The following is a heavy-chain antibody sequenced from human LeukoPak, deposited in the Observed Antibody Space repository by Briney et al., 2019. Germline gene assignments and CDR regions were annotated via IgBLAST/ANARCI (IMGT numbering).Heavy chain of an antibody. CDR2: INHSGST. J-gene: IGHJ5*02. D-gene: IGHD3-22*01. V-gene: IGHV4-34*01. CDR1: GGSFSGYY. Sequence: SETLSLTCAVYGGSFSGYYWSWIRQPPGKGLEWIGEINHSGSTNYNPSPKSRVTTSVDTSKNQFSLKLSSVTAADTAVYYCARGGRSSSGYSNLGGGIDPWGQGTLVTVSS. CDR3: ARGGRSSSGYSNLGGGIDP.